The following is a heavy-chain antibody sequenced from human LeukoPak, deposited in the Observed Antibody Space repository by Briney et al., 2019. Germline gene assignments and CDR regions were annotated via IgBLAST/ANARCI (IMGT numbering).Heavy chain of an antibody. J-gene: IGHJ4*02. CDR2: IIPIFGTA. V-gene: IGHV1-69*13. CDR1: GGTFSSYA. CDR3: ARGAWRYYFDY. Sequence: SVKVSCKAPGGTFSSYAISWVRQAPGQGLEWMGGIIPIFGTANYAQKFQGRVTITADESTSTAYMELSSLRSGDTAVYYCARGAWRYYFDYWGQGTLVTVSS.